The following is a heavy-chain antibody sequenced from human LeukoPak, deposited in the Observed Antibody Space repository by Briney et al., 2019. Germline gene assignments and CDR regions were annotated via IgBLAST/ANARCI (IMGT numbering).Heavy chain of an antibody. J-gene: IGHJ5*02. CDR2: INTDGSST. Sequence: QPGGSLRLSCAASGFTFDDYAMHWVRQAPGKGLLWVSRINTDGSSTSYADSVKGRFTITRDNAKSMVYLQMNSLRGEDTAVYYCARENFDPWGQGTQVTVSS. CDR3: ARENFDP. CDR1: GFTFDDYA. V-gene: IGHV3-74*01.